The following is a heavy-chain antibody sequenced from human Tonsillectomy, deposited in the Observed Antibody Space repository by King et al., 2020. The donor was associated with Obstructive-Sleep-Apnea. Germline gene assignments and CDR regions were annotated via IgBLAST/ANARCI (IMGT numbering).Heavy chain of an antibody. CDR2: IYWDDDK. J-gene: IGHJ5*02. D-gene: IGHD3-3*01. V-gene: IGHV2-5*02. CDR3: SHRGPTNFWSGYYNWFDP. CDR1: GFSLSTSGVG. Sequence: TLKESGPTLVKPTQTLTLTCTFSGFSLSTSGVGVGWIRQPPGKALEWLAPIYWDDDKRYSPSLKSRLTITKDTSKNQVVLTMTNMDPVDTATYYCSHRGPTNFWSGYYNWFDPWGQGTLVTVSS.